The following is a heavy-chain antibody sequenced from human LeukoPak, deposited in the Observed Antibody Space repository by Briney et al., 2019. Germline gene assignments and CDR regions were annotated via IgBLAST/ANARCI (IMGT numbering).Heavy chain of an antibody. V-gene: IGHV4-59*01. D-gene: IGHD2-2*01. J-gene: IGHJ6*02. Sequence: SEALSLTCTVSGGSISTYYWSWIRQPPGKGLGWIGYIYYSGSTNYNPSLKSRVTISVDTSKNQFSLKLSSVTAADTAVYYCARGFDCSSTSCYGVYYYYYGMDVWGQGTTVTVSS. CDR3: ARGFDCSSTSCYGVYYYYYGMDV. CDR2: IYYSGST. CDR1: GGSISTYY.